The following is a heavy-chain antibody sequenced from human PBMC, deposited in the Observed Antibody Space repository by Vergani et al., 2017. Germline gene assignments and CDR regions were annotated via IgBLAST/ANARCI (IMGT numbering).Heavy chain of an antibody. D-gene: IGHD6-6*01. CDR1: GFTFSSYW. CDR3: AREYSSSWYYDYDMDV. Sequence: EVQLVESGGGLVQPGGSLRLSCAASGFTFSSYWMSWVRQAPGKGLEWVANIKQDGSEKYYVDSVKGRFTIARDNAKNALYLQMNSLRAEDTAVYYCAREYSSSWYYDYDMDVWGKGTTVTVSS. V-gene: IGHV3-7*01. J-gene: IGHJ6*03. CDR2: IKQDGSEK.